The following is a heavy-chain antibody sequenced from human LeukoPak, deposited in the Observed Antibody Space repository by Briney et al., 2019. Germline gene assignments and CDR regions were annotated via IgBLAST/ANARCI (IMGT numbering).Heavy chain of an antibody. CDR1: GHTFTSYS. D-gene: IGHD2-2*02. Sequence: ASVKVSCKASGHTFTSYSINWVRQAPGQGLEWMAWISGYNGNTNYAQKFHGRVTLTRDTSTSTAYMELRSLRSDDTAVYFCARGMSGYTEDPFDIWGQGTVVTVSS. CDR3: ARGMSGYTEDPFDI. J-gene: IGHJ3*02. V-gene: IGHV1-18*01. CDR2: ISGYNGNT.